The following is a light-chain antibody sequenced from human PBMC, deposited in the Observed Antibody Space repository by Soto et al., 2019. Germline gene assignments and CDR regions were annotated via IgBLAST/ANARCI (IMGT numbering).Light chain of an antibody. Sequence: DVVMTQSPPSLPVTLGQPASISCRSGQSVVYSDGNAYLNWFQQRPGQSPRRLLYTVSNRDSGVPDRFSGGGSGTDFKLKISRVEAEDVGIDSCMQGTYWRPTFGQGTKVEI. CDR3: MQGTYWRPT. CDR1: QSVVYSDGNAY. CDR2: TVS. V-gene: IGKV2-30*01. J-gene: IGKJ1*01.